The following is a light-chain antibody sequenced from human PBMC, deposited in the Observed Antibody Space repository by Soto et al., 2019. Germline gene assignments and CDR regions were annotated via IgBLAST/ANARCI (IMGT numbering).Light chain of an antibody. CDR1: QSVSGY. Sequence: EIGMSQSPCTVSVFTGETVTLSCRASQSVSGYLDWFHQKPGQAPRLVLLRIFTRAIGVPARFSGSGSETEFTLTISGLQSEDSGVYYCLQHYSWPWTFAQGTKVDIK. CDR3: LQHYSWPWT. CDR2: RIF. V-gene: IGKV3-15*01. J-gene: IGKJ1*01.